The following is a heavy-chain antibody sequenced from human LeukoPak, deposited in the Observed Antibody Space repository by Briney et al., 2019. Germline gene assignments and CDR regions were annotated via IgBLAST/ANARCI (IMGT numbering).Heavy chain of an antibody. J-gene: IGHJ3*02. Sequence: GGSLRLSCAASGFTFDDYAMHWVRQAPGKGLEWVSLISGDGGSTYYADSVKGRFTISRDNSKNSLYLQMNSLRTEDTALYYCCVTGVVVADHDAFDIWGQGTMVTVSS. D-gene: IGHD2-15*01. CDR3: CVTGVVVADHDAFDI. CDR1: GFTFDDYA. CDR2: ISGDGGST. V-gene: IGHV3-43*02.